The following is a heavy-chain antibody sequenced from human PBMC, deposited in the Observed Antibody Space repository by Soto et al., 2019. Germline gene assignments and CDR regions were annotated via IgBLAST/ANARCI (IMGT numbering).Heavy chain of an antibody. Sequence: TVKCWCKASSCTCSSYYIRVFLQAPGEGLEWMGIISPSGGSTSYAQKFQGRVTMTRDTSTSTVYMELSSLRSEDTAVYYCARPGLNYDFWSGCMEVWGKGNTVNV. CDR3: ARPGLNYDFWSGCMEV. CDR1: SCTCSSYY. D-gene: IGHD3-3*01. CDR2: ISPSGGST. J-gene: IGHJ6*04. V-gene: IGHV1-46*01.